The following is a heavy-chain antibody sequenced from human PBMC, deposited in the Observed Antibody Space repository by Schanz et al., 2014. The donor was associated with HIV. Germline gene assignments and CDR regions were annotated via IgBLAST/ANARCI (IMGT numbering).Heavy chain of an antibody. CDR3: AGGYGSGSYSWYYFDY. V-gene: IGHV3-21*01. CDR2: ISSSSSYT. D-gene: IGHD3-10*01. J-gene: IGHJ4*02. CDR1: GFTFSSYG. Sequence: VQLVESGGGVVQPGRSLRLSCAASGFTFSSYGMHWVRQAPGKGLEWVSSISSSSSYTFYADSVKGRFTISRDNAKNSVFLQMNNLRDEDTAVYYCAGGYGSGSYSWYYFDYWGQGTLVTVSS.